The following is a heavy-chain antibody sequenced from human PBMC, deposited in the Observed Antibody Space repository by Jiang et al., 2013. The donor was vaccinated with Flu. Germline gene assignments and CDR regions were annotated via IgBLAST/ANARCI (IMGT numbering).Heavy chain of an antibody. V-gene: IGHV4-59*01. CDR2: IYYSGST. J-gene: IGHJ5*02. CDR1: GGSISSYY. CDR3: ARAPFVVVPAAILGWFDP. Sequence: GSGLVKPSETLSLTCTVSGGSISSYYWSWIRQPPGKGLEWIGYIYYSGSTNYNPSLKSRVTISVDTSKNQFSLKLSSVTAADTAVYYCARAPFVVVPAAILGWFDPWGQGTLVTVSS. D-gene: IGHD2-2*01.